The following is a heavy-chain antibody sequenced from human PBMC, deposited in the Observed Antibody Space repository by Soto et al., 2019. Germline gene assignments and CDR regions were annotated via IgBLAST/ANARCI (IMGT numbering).Heavy chain of an antibody. CDR1: GFTFSSYA. J-gene: IGHJ6*02. Sequence: QSGGSLRLSCAASGFTFSSYAMHWVRQAPGKGLEWVAVISYDGSNKYYADSVKGRFTISRDNSKNTLYLQMNSLRAEDTAVYYCAREAGDYYYYYGMDVWGQGTTVTVSS. D-gene: IGHD3-10*01. CDR2: ISYDGSNK. V-gene: IGHV3-30-3*01. CDR3: AREAGDYYYYYGMDV.